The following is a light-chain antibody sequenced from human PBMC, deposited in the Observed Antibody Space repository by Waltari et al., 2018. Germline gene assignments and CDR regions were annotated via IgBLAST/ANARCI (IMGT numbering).Light chain of an antibody. V-gene: IGKV3-20*01. Sequence: EIVLTQSPGTLSLSVGERATVSCRASEGVSRALAWYQQKPGQAPRLLIDGASTRATGIPDRFSVSGSGTDFSLTISRLEPDDFAVYYCQHYLRVPVTFGQGTTVEI. CDR2: GAS. CDR3: QHYLRVPVT. CDR1: EGVSRA. J-gene: IGKJ1*01.